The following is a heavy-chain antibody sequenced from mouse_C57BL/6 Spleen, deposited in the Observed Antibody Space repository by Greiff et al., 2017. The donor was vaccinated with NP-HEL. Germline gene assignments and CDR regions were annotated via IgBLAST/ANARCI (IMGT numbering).Heavy chain of an antibody. CDR1: GFSFNTYA. J-gene: IGHJ2*01. V-gene: IGHV10-1*01. Sequence: GGGLVQPKGSLKLSCAASGFSFNTYAMNWVRQAPGKGLEWVARIRSKRNNYATYYADSVKDRFTISRDDSESMLYLQMNNLKTEDTAMYYCVRHGDYGSGYFDYWGQGTTLTVSS. CDR3: VRHGDYGSGYFDY. CDR2: IRSKRNNYAT. D-gene: IGHD1-1*01.